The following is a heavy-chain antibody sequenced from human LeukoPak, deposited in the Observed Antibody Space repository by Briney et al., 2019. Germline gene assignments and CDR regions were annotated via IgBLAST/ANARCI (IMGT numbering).Heavy chain of an antibody. Sequence: GSLRLSCAASGFTVSSNYMSWVRQPPGKGLEWIGEINHSGSTNYNPSLKSRVTISVDTSKNQFSLQLSFVTAADTVVYYCASGEGYSYGYMYDYWGQGTLVTVSS. V-gene: IGHV4-34*01. CDR2: INHSGST. J-gene: IGHJ4*02. D-gene: IGHD5-18*01. CDR3: ASGEGYSYGYMYDY. CDR1: GFTVSSNY.